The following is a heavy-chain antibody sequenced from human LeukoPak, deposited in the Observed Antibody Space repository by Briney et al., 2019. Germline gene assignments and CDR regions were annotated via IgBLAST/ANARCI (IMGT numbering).Heavy chain of an antibody. Sequence: GGSLRLSCAASGFTFDDYAMHWVRHAPGKGLEWVSGISWNSGSIGYADSVKGRFTISRDNAKNSLYLQMNSLRAEDTALYYCAKDNGHHYYGSGSHFDYWGQGTLVTVSS. J-gene: IGHJ4*02. CDR2: ISWNSGSI. V-gene: IGHV3-9*01. CDR1: GFTFDDYA. CDR3: AKDNGHHYYGSGSHFDY. D-gene: IGHD3-10*01.